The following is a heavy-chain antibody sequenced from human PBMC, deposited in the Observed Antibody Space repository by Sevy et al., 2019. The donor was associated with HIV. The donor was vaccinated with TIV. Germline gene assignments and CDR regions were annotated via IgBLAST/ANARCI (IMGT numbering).Heavy chain of an antibody. V-gene: IGHV3-23*01. D-gene: IGHD2-2*01. J-gene: IGHJ4*02. Sequence: GGSLRLSCAASGFTFSKYSMSWVRQPPGKGLEWVSTLSFGCGEINYADSVKGRFTISRDNSKSSVYLQMNNLRPEDKARYFCAREGCTKPQDYWGPGTLVTVSS. CDR1: GFTFSKYS. CDR3: AREGCTKPQDY. CDR2: LSFGCGEI.